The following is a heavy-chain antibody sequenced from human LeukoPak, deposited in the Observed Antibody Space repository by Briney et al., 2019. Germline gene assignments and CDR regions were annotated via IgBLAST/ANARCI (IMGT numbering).Heavy chain of an antibody. CDR2: ISAYNGNT. V-gene: IGHV1-18*01. CDR1: GYTFTSYG. J-gene: IGHJ4*02. CDR3: ARVFGGGEDQDSSSWPDLDY. Sequence: VASVKVSCKASGYTFTSYGISWVRQAPGQGLEWMGWISAYNGNTNYAQKLQGRVTMTTDTSTSTAYMELRSLRSDDTAVYYCARVFGGGEDQDSSSWPDLDYWGQGTLVTVSS. D-gene: IGHD6-13*01.